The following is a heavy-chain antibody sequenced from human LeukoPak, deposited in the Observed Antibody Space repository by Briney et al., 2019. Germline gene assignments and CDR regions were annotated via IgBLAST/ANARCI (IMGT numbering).Heavy chain of an antibody. D-gene: IGHD3-3*01. Sequence: SETQSLTCTVSGGSISSSSYYWGWIRQPPGKGLEWIGEINHSGSTNYNPSLKSRVTISVDTSKNQFSLKLSSVTAADTAVYYCARGRLWSGYYKSIDYWGQGTLVTVSS. V-gene: IGHV4-39*07. CDR2: INHSGST. CDR1: GGSISSSSYY. J-gene: IGHJ4*02. CDR3: ARGRLWSGYYKSIDY.